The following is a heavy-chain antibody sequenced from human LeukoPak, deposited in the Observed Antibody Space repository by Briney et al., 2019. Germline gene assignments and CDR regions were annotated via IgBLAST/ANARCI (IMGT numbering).Heavy chain of an antibody. CDR3: VGHSDY. D-gene: IGHD3-16*01. CDR2: ISGSSGHI. J-gene: IGHJ4*02. CDR1: GFTFSTYI. V-gene: IGHV3-21*01. Sequence: GGSLRLSCAASGFTFSTYIMNWVRQAPGKGLEWVSSISGSSGHIYYAGSVKGRFTISRDNAKNALYLQMNSLRAEDTAVYYCVGHSDYWGQGTLVTVSS.